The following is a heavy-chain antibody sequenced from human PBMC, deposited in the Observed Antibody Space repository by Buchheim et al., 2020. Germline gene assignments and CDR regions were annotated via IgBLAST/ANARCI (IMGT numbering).Heavy chain of an antibody. Sequence: QVQLQQWGAGLLKPSETLSLTCAVYGGSFSGYYWSWIRQPPGKGLEWIGEINHSGSTNYNPSLKSRVTISVDTSKNQFSLKLSSVTAADTAVYYCARGPRRAARSFDYWGQGTL. D-gene: IGHD6-6*01. V-gene: IGHV4-34*01. CDR1: GGSFSGYY. J-gene: IGHJ4*02. CDR2: INHSGST. CDR3: ARGPRRAARSFDY.